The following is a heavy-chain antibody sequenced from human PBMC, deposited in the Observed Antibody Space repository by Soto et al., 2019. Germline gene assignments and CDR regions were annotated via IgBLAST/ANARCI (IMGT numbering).Heavy chain of an antibody. CDR1: GFTFDDYG. D-gene: IGHD3-22*01. CDR2: INWNGGRT. J-gene: IGHJ5*02. CDR3: ARAQHYYDSSGDYPNNWFDP. Sequence: TGGSLRLSCAASGFTFDDYGISWVRQAPGKGLEWVSGINWNGGRTGYADSVKGRFTISRDNAKNSLYLQMNSLRAEDTALYYCARAQHYYDSSGDYPNNWFDPWGQGTLVTVPQ. V-gene: IGHV3-20*04.